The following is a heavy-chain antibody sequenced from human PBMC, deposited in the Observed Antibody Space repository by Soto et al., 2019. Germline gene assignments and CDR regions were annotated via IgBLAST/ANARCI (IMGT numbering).Heavy chain of an antibody. D-gene: IGHD5-18*01. V-gene: IGHV1-3*01. CDR2: INAGNGNT. J-gene: IGHJ4*02. Sequence: GTSVKVTCKDSGYTLTSNAMHWVRQAPGQRLEWMGWINAGNGNTKYSQKFQGRVTITRDTSASTAYMELSSLRSEDTAVYYCARGGYTAIIMTWGQGTLVTVSS. CDR1: GYTLTSNA. CDR3: ARGGYTAIIMT.